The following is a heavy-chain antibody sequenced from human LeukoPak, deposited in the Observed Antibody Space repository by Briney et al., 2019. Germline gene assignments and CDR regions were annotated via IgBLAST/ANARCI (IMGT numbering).Heavy chain of an antibody. J-gene: IGHJ6*03. CDR3: ARDVRDYDFWSGHNYYYYMDV. CDR2: ISSSSSTI. V-gene: IGHV3-48*04. Sequence: GGSLRLSCAASGFTFSSDWMIWVRQAPGKGLEWVSYISSSSSTIYYADSVKGRFTISRDNAKNSLYLQMNSLRAEDTAVYYCARDVRDYDFWSGHNYYYYMDVWGKGTTVTVSS. CDR1: GFTFSSDW. D-gene: IGHD3-3*01.